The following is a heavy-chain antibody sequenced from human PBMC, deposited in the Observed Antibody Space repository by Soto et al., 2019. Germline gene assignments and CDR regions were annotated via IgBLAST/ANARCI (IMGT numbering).Heavy chain of an antibody. J-gene: IGHJ6*02. CDR1: GFTFSNYA. CDR2: ISYDGGNK. D-gene: IGHD6-13*01. V-gene: IGHV3-30-3*01. CDR3: ARNTWQQPRDYYYGMDV. Sequence: QVQLVESGGGVVQPGRSLRLSCAASGFTFSNYAMHWVRQAPGKGLEWVAVISYDGGNKYYADSVKSRLTISRDNSKNTLYLQMNSLRAEDTAVYYCARNTWQQPRDYYYGMDVWGQGTTVTVSS.